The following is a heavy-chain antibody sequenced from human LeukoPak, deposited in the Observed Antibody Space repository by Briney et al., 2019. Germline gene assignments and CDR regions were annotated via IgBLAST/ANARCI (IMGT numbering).Heavy chain of an antibody. J-gene: IGHJ4*02. CDR3: ANNGGVAVAGSFDY. CDR2: ISGSGGST. V-gene: IGHV3-23*01. CDR1: GFTFSSYA. Sequence: GGSLRLSCAASGFTFSSYAMSWVRQAPGKGLEWVSAISGSGGSTYYADSVKGRFTISRDNSKNTLYLQMNSLRAEDTAVYYCANNGGVAVAGSFDYWGQGTLVTVSS. D-gene: IGHD6-19*01.